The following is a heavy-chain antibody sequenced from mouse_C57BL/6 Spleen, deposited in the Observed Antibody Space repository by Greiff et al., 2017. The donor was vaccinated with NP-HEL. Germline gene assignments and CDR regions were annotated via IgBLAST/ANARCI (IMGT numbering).Heavy chain of an antibody. CDR1: GFTFSSYT. CDR2: ISGGGGNT. V-gene: IGHV5-9*01. D-gene: IGHD4-1*01. J-gene: IGHJ1*03. CDR3: ARQGTGTPYWYFDV. Sequence: ESGGGLVKPGGSLKLSCAASGFTFSSYTMSWVRQTPEKRLEWVATISGGGGNTYYPDSVKGRFTISRDNAKNTLYLQMSSLRSEDTALYYCARQGTGTPYWYFDVWGTGTTVTVSS.